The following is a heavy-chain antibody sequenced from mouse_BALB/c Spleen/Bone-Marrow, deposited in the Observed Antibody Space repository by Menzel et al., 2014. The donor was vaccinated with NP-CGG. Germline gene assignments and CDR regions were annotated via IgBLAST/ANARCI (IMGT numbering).Heavy chain of an antibody. CDR2: IDPYYGGT. D-gene: IGHD2-3*01. CDR3: TRDDPHYWYYDV. CDR1: GYSFTAYN. V-gene: IGHV1-39*01. Sequence: LQQSGPELEKPGASVKISCKASGYSFTAYNMNWVKQSNGKSLEWIGSIDPYYGGTSYNQKFKGKATLTVDKSSSTAYMQLKNLTSEDSAVYYCTRDDPHYWYYDVWGAGTTVTVSS. J-gene: IGHJ1*01.